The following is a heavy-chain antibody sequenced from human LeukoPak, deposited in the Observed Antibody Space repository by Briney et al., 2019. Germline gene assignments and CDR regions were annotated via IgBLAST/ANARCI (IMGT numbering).Heavy chain of an antibody. J-gene: IGHJ4*02. CDR3: ARDYKYAFDN. V-gene: IGHV3-48*01. CDR1: GFTFSDS. Sequence: GGSLRLSCAASGFTFSDSTNWVRQAPGKGLEWISYIGIDSGNTNYADSVKGRFTISGDKAKNSLYLQMNSLRVEDTAVYYCARDYKYAFDNWGQGTLVTVSS. D-gene: IGHD5-24*01. CDR2: IGIDSGNT.